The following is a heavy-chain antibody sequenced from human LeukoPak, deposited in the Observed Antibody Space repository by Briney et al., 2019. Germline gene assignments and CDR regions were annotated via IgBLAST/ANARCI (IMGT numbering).Heavy chain of an antibody. Sequence: SETLSRTCTVSGGSISSYYWGWIRQPPGQGLVWLGYTYYSGSTNYNPSLKSRVTISVDTSKNQFSLKLSSVTAADTAVYYCASGAASSDFWSGYSAYYYYGMDVWGQGTTVTVSS. CDR2: TYYSGST. CDR3: ASGAASSDFWSGYSAYYYYGMDV. J-gene: IGHJ6*02. D-gene: IGHD3-3*01. V-gene: IGHV4-59*01. CDR1: GGSISSYY.